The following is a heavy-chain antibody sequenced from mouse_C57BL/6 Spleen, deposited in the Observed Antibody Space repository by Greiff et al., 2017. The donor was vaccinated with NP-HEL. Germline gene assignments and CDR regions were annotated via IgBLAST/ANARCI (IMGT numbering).Heavy chain of an antibody. CDR1: GYTFTSYG. J-gene: IGHJ2*01. CDR3: ARGGNDYLY. D-gene: IGHD2-4*01. Sequence: VQLQESGAELARPGASVKLSCKASGYTFTSYGISWVKQRPGQGLEWIGELYPRSGNTYYNEKFKGKATLTADKSSSTAYMELRSLTSEDSAVYFCARGGNDYLYWGQGTTLTVSS. CDR2: LYPRSGNT. V-gene: IGHV1-81*01.